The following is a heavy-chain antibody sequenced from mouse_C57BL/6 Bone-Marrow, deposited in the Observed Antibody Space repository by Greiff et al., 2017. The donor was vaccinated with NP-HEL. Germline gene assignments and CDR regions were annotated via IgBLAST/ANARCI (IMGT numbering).Heavy chain of an antibody. CDR3: VRGGLYDYPWYFDV. CDR2: IRSKSNNYAT. D-gene: IGHD2-4*01. J-gene: IGHJ1*03. Sequence: EVNVVESGGGLVQPKGSLKLSCAASGFSFNTYAMNWVRQAPGKGLEWVARIRSKSNNYATYYADSVKDRFTISRDDSESMLYLQMNNLKTEDTAMYYCVRGGLYDYPWYFDVWGTGTTVTVSS. V-gene: IGHV10-1*01. CDR1: GFSFNTYA.